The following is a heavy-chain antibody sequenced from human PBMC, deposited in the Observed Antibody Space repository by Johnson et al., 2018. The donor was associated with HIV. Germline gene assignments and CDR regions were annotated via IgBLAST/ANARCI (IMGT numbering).Heavy chain of an antibody. CDR3: ARGGKRVMAAFDI. CDR1: GFTFSSYA. CDR2: ISYDGSNK. D-gene: IGHD3-16*01. V-gene: IGHV3-30-3*01. Sequence: QEKLVESGGGVVQPGRSLRLSCAASGFTFSSYAMHWVRQAPCKGLEWVAVISYDGSNKYYADSVKGRFTISRDNSKNTLYLQMNSLRAEDTAVYYCARGGKRVMAAFDIWGQGTMVTVSS. J-gene: IGHJ3*02.